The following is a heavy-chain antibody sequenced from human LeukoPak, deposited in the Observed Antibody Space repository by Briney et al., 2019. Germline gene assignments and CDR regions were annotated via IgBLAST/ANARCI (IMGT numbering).Heavy chain of an antibody. CDR1: GGSISSYY. D-gene: IGHD6-13*01. V-gene: IGHV4-59*01. J-gene: IGHJ4*02. Sequence: SETLSLTCTVPGGSISSYYWSWIRQPPGKGLEWIGYIYYSGSTNYNPSLKSRVTISVDTSKNQFSLKLSSVTAADTAVYYCARGISMHSSSFYYFDYWGQGTLVTVSS. CDR3: ARGISMHSSSFYYFDY. CDR2: IYYSGST.